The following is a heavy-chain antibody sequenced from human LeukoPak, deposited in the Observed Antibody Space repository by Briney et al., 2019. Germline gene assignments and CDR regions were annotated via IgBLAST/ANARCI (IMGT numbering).Heavy chain of an antibody. J-gene: IGHJ4*02. CDR3: ARDRWGYSYGGD. D-gene: IGHD5-18*01. CDR2: IKEDGSKK. CDR1: GFTFSSHS. Sequence: PGGSLRLSCAASGFTFSSHSMSWVRQAPGKGLEWVANIKEDGSKKYYVDSVKGRFTISRDNAKNSLYLQMNSLRAEDTAVYYCARDRWGYSYGGDWGQGTLVTVSS. V-gene: IGHV3-7*01.